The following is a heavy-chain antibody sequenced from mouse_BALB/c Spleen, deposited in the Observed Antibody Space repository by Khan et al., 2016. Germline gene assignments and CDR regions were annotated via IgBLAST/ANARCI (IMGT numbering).Heavy chain of an antibody. CDR3: ARLPAWFAY. J-gene: IGHJ3*01. V-gene: IGHV1-54*01. CDR2: INPGSGGT. Sequence: QVQLQQSGAELVRPGTSVKVSCKASGYAFTNYLIEWVKQRPGQGLEWIGVINPGSGGTNYNEKFKGKATLTADKSSSTASMQLSSLTADDSAVYFCARLPAWFAYWGQGTLVTVSA. CDR1: GYAFTNYL.